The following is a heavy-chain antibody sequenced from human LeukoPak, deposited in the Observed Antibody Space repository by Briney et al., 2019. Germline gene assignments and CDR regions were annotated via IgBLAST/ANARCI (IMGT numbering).Heavy chain of an antibody. CDR1: GFSLSAYN. Sequence: GGSLRLSCEGSGFSLSAYNMNWVRQAPGKGLESVSYISSSSATIFYADSVKGRFTISRDNAKNTVYLQMNSLRAEDTALYYCARVPQGEYNWFDPWGQGTLVTVSS. CDR3: ARVPQGEYNWFDP. CDR2: ISSSSATI. V-gene: IGHV3-48*04. D-gene: IGHD3-16*01. J-gene: IGHJ5*02.